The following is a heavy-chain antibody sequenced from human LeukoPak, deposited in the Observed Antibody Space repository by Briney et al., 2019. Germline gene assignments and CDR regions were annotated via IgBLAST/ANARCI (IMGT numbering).Heavy chain of an antibody. D-gene: IGHD2-2*01. J-gene: IGHJ5*02. Sequence: SQTLSLTCTVSGGSISSGGYYWSWIRQHPGKGLEWIGYIYYSGSTYYNPSLKSRVTISVDTSKNQFSLKLSSVTAADTAVYYCARIQKPAAIPFNWFDPWGQGTLVTVSS. CDR1: GGSISSGGYY. CDR3: ARIQKPAAIPFNWFDP. CDR2: IYYSGST. V-gene: IGHV4-31*03.